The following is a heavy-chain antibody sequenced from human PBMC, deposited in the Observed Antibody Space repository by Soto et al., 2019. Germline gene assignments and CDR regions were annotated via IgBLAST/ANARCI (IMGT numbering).Heavy chain of an antibody. Sequence: GASVKVSCKASGYTFTGYYMHCVRQAPGQGLEWMGWINPNSGGTNYAQKFQGRVTMTRDTSISTAYMELSRLRSDDTAVYYCARDGSVLRYFDWLAPTSYNWFDPWGQGTLVTVSS. V-gene: IGHV1-2*02. J-gene: IGHJ5*02. CDR3: ARDGSVLRYFDWLAPTSYNWFDP. CDR2: INPNSGGT. CDR1: GYTFTGYY. D-gene: IGHD3-9*01.